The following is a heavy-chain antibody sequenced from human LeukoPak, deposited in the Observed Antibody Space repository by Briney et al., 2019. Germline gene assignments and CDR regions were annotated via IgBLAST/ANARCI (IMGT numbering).Heavy chain of an antibody. J-gene: IGHJ4*02. CDR3: ARGPIVGATSPFDY. CDR1: GYTFTSYA. Sequence: GASVKVSCKASGYTFTSYAMHWVRQAPGQRLEWMGWINAGNGNTKYPQKFQGRVTITRDTSASTAYMELSSLRSEDTAVYYCARGPIVGATSPFDYWGQGTLVTVSS. CDR2: INAGNGNT. D-gene: IGHD1-26*01. V-gene: IGHV1-3*01.